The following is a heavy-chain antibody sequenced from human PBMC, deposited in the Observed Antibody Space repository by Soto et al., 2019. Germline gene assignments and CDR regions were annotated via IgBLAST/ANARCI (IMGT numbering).Heavy chain of an antibody. CDR2: ISGSGGST. CDR3: AKEPDNWNRASFDL. Sequence: EVQLLESGGGLVQPGGSLRLSCAASGFTFSSYAMSWVPQAPGKGLEWVSGISGSGGSTYYADSVKGRFTISRDNSKNTLYLQMNSLRAEDTAIYYCAKEPDNWNRASFDLWGRGTLVTVSS. J-gene: IGHJ2*01. V-gene: IGHV3-23*01. CDR1: GFTFSSYA. D-gene: IGHD1-1*01.